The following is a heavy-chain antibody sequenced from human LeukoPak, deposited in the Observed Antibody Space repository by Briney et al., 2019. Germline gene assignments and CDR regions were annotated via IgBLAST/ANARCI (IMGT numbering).Heavy chain of an antibody. CDR2: ISYDGSYK. J-gene: IGHJ6*02. D-gene: IGHD1-14*01. V-gene: IGHV3-30-3*01. CDR1: GFTSSSYA. Sequence: GRSLRLSCAASGFTSSSYAMHWVRQAPGKGLEWVAVISYDGSYKYYADSVKGRFTMSRDNSKNTVYLQMNSVRVDDTAVYHCARAAGTTTGGMDVWGQGTTVNVCS. CDR3: ARAAGTTTGGMDV.